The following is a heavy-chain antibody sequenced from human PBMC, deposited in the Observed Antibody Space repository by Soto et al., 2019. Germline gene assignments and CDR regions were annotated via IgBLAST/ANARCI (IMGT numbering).Heavy chain of an antibody. CDR1: GDSISTYY. D-gene: IGHD1-26*01. Sequence: PSETLSLTCTVPGDSISTYYWSWIRQPPGKGLQWIGYIFYSGSTNYNSSFKSRLTISVDRSNNQFSLKLSSVTAADTAVYYCAREDLGVGAFDYWGQGTLVTVSS. CDR2: IFYSGST. J-gene: IGHJ4*02. V-gene: IGHV4-59*01. CDR3: AREDLGVGAFDY.